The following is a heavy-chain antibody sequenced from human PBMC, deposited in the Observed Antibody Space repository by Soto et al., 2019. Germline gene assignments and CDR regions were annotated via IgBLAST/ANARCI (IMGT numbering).Heavy chain of an antibody. V-gene: IGHV3-11*06. CDR1: GFTFSDYY. Sequence: PGGSLRLSCAASGFTFSDYYMSWIRQAPGKGLEWVSYISSSSSYTNYADSVKGRFTISRDNAKNSLYLQMNSLRAEDTAVYYCARVGYYYDSSGYYGPLGYYFDYWGQGTLVTVPS. D-gene: IGHD3-22*01. J-gene: IGHJ4*02. CDR2: ISSSSSYT. CDR3: ARVGYYYDSSGYYGPLGYYFDY.